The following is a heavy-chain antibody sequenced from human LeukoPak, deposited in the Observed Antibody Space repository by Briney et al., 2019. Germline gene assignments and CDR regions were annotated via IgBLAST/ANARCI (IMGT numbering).Heavy chain of an antibody. Sequence: PSETLSLTCTVFGGSVSSGSYYWSWIRQPPGKGLEWIGYIYYSGSTNYNPSLKSRVTISVDTSKNQFSLKLSSVTAADTAVYYCARASQLWNDAFDIWGQGIMVTVSS. CDR1: GGSVSSGSYY. CDR3: ARASQLWNDAFDI. J-gene: IGHJ3*02. V-gene: IGHV4-61*01. D-gene: IGHD5-18*01. CDR2: IYYSGST.